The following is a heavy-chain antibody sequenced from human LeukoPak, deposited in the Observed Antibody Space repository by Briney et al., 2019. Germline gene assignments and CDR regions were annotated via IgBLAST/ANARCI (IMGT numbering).Heavy chain of an antibody. CDR1: GGSISSYY. Sequence: SETLSLTCTVSGGSISSYYWSWIRQPPGKGLEWIGYIYYSGSNNYNPSLKSRVTISVDTSKNQFSLKLSSVTAADTAVYYCARLSKLRYFDWLLTDWGQGTLVTVSS. J-gene: IGHJ4*02. V-gene: IGHV4-59*08. CDR2: IYYSGSN. CDR3: ARLSKLRYFDWLLTD. D-gene: IGHD3-9*01.